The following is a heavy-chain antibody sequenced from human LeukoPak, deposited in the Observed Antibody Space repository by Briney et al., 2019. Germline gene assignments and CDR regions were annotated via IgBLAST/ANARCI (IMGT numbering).Heavy chain of an antibody. CDR3: AETSGEYSDSYGYCYCYMGD. V-gene: IGHV1-69*01. CDR2: IIPIFGTA. Sequence: ASVKVSCKASGGTFSSYAISWVRQAPGQGLEWMGGIIPIFGTANYAQKFQGRVTITADESTSTAYMELSSLRSEDTAVYYCAETSGEYSDSYGYCYCYMGDWGQGSTVTVSS. D-gene: IGHD5-18*01. CDR1: GGTFSSYA. J-gene: IGHJ6*03.